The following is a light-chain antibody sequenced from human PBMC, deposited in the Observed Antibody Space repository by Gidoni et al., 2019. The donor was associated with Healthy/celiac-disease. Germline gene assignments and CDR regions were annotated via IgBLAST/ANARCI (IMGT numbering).Light chain of an antibody. CDR3: SSYTSSSTLYV. CDR1: SSDVGGYNY. V-gene: IGLV2-14*01. CDR2: EVS. J-gene: IGLJ1*01. Sequence: TISCTGTSSDVGGYNYVSWYQQHPGKAPKLMMYEVSNRPSGVSNRFSGSKSGNTASLTISGLQAEDEADYYCSSYTSSSTLYVFGTGTKVTVL.